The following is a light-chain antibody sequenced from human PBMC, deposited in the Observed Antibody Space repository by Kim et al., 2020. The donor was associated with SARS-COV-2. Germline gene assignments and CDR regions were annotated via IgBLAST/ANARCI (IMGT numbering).Light chain of an antibody. J-gene: IGLJ2*01. CDR3: QSYDSSLSGVV. CDR2: GNS. V-gene: IGLV1-40*01. CDR1: SSNIVAGYD. Sequence: QRATFSCTGSSSNIVAGYDVPWYQQLPGTAPQLLIYGNSNRPSGVPDRFSGSKSGTSASLAITGLQAEDEADYYCQSYDSSLSGVVFGGGTQLTVL.